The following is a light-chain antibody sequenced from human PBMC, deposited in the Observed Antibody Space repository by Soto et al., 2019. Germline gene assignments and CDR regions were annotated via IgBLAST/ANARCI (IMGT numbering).Light chain of an antibody. CDR3: QQYGSSP. Sequence: ETVLTQSPGTLSLSPGERATLSCRASQSVSSSYLAWYQQKPGQAPRLLIYGASSRATGIPDRFSGSGSGTDFTLTISRLEPEDFAVYYCQQYGSSPFGQGTKLEIK. CDR2: GAS. CDR1: QSVSSSY. J-gene: IGKJ2*01. V-gene: IGKV3-20*01.